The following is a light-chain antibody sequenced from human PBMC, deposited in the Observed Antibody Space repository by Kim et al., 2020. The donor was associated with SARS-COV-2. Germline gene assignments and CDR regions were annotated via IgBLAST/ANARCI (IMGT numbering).Light chain of an antibody. CDR2: GAS. J-gene: IGKJ2*01. Sequence: DIVLTQSPGTLSFSPGERATLSCRTSLTVSSTYLAWYQQKPVQTPKLLIYGASTRATGIPDKFSGSGSGTHFTLTISRLEPEDSAVYYCQQYGSSPYTFGQGTKLEI. CDR1: LTVSSTY. CDR3: QQYGSSPYT. V-gene: IGKV3-20*01.